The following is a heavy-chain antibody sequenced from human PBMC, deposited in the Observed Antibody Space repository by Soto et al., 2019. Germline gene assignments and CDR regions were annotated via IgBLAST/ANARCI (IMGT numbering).Heavy chain of an antibody. CDR2: ISWNSGSI. CDR1: GFTFDDYA. CDR3: AKGRYDFWSGYSFFDY. Sequence: EVQLVESGGGLVQPGRSLRLSCAASGFTFDDYAMHWVRQAPGKGLEWVSGISWNSGSIGCADSVKGRFTISRDNAKNSLYLQMNSLRAEDTALYYCAKGRYDFWSGYSFFDYWGQGTLVTVSS. J-gene: IGHJ4*02. V-gene: IGHV3-9*01. D-gene: IGHD3-3*01.